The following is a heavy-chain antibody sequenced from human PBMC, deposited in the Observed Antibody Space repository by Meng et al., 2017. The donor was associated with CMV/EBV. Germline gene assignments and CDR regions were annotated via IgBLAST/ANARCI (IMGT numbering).Heavy chain of an antibody. V-gene: IGHV4-39*07. CDR1: GGSISSSRYY. Sequence: QLQLQESGPGLVRPPETLSLTCTVSGGSISSSRYYWGWIRQPPGKGLEWIGSIYYSGSTYYNPSLKSRVTISVDTSKNQFSLKLSSVTAADTAVYYCASIVGAQDYWGQGTLVTVSS. CDR3: ASIVGAQDY. D-gene: IGHD1-26*01. CDR2: IYYSGST. J-gene: IGHJ4*02.